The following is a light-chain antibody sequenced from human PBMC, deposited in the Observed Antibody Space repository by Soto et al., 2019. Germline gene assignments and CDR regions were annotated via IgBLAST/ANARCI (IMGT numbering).Light chain of an antibody. CDR3: QQYGSSRSIT. J-gene: IGKJ5*01. CDR1: QSVSSSY. CDR2: GAS. V-gene: IGKV3-20*01. Sequence: EIVLTQSPGTLSLSPGERATLSCRASQSVSSSYLAWYQQKPGQAPRLLIYGASSRATGIPDRFSGSGSGTDSTLTISRLEPEDFAVYYCQQYGSSRSITFGQGTRLEIK.